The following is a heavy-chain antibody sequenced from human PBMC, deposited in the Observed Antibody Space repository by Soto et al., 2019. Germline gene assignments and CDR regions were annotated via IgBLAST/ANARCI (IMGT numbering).Heavy chain of an antibody. CDR2: ISYDGSNR. Sequence: GGSLRLSCAASGFTFSSYGMHWVRQAPGKGPEWVAVISYDGSNRYYGDSVKGRFTISRDNSKNTLYLQMNSLRAEDTAVYYCASTWSGYYYFDSWGQGTLVTVSS. CDR1: GFTFSSYG. D-gene: IGHD3-3*01. J-gene: IGHJ4*02. CDR3: ASTWSGYYYFDS. V-gene: IGHV3-30*03.